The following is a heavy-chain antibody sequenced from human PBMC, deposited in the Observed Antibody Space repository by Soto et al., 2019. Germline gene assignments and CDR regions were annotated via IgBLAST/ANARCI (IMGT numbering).Heavy chain of an antibody. CDR2: ISYDGSNK. D-gene: IGHD3-22*01. V-gene: IGHV3-30-3*01. J-gene: IGHJ4*02. CDR1: GFTFSSYA. Sequence: GESLKISCAASGFTFSSYAMHWVRQAPGKGLEWVAVISYDGSNKYYADSVKGRFTISRDNSKNTLYLQMNSLRAEDTAVYYCATMPDDYDSGGYWGQGTLVTVSS. CDR3: ATMPDDYDSGGY.